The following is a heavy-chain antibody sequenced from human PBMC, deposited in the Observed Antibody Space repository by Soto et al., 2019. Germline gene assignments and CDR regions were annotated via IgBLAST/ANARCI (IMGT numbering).Heavy chain of an antibody. CDR1: GGTFSSYT. D-gene: IGHD5-18*01. J-gene: IGHJ4*02. V-gene: IGHV1-69*02. CDR3: ARARRGYSYGRIDY. Sequence: QVQLVQSGAEEKKPGSSVKVSCKASGGTFSSYTISWVRQAPGQGLEWMGRIIPILGIANYAQKFQGRVTITADKSTSTAYMELSSLRSEDTAVYYCARARRGYSYGRIDYWGQGTLVTVSS. CDR2: IIPILGIA.